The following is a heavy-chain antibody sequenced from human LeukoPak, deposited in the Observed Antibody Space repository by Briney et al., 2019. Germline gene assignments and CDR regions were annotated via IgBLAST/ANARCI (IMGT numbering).Heavy chain of an antibody. Sequence: PGGSLRLSCAASGFTFNNYGMHWVRQAPGKGLEWVAFIRYNGNNQYYADSVKGRFTISRDNSKNTLYLQMNSLRAEDTAVYYCASSGYSYGPYGYYFDYWGQGTLVTVSS. CDR2: IRYNGNNQ. CDR3: ASSGYSYGPYGYYFDY. D-gene: IGHD5-18*01. J-gene: IGHJ4*02. CDR1: GFTFNNYG. V-gene: IGHV3-30*02.